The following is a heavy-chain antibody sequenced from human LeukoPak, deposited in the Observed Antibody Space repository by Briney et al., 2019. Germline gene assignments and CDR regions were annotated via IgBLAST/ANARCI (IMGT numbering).Heavy chain of an antibody. V-gene: IGHV3-30*18. Sequence: GGSLRLSCAASGFTFSSYGMHWVRQAPGKGLEWVAVISYDGSNKYYADSVKGRFTISRDNSKNTLYLQMNSLRAEDTAVYYCAKDYGDSSGWYEGVDYWGQGTLVTVSS. CDR3: AKDYGDSSGWYEGVDY. J-gene: IGHJ4*02. CDR1: GFTFSSYG. CDR2: ISYDGSNK. D-gene: IGHD6-19*01.